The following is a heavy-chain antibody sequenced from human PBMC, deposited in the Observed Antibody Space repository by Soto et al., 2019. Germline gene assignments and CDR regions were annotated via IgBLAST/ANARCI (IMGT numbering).Heavy chain of an antibody. CDR1: GFTFSSYG. CDR2: ISYDGSNK. Sequence: QVQLVESGGGVVQPGRSLRLSCAASGFTFSSYGMHWVRQAPGKGLEWVAVISYDGSNKYYADSVKGRFTISRDNSKNTLYLQMNSLRAEDTAVYYCAKERPVAVAGTYYYGMDVW. J-gene: IGHJ6*01. D-gene: IGHD6-19*01. V-gene: IGHV3-30*18. CDR3: AKERPVAVAGTYYYGMDV.